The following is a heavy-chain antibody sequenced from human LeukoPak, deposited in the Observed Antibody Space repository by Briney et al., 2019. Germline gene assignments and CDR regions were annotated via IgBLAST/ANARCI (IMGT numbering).Heavy chain of an antibody. CDR2: INHSGST. CDR3: ARAAVTTSNYYYYYMDV. Sequence: SETLSLTCAVYGGSFSGYYWSWIRQPPGKGLEWIGEINHSGSTNYNPSLKSRVTISVDTSKNQFSLKLSSVTAADTAVYYCARAAVTTSNYYYYYMDVWGKGTTVTISS. J-gene: IGHJ6*03. V-gene: IGHV4-34*01. CDR1: GGSFSGYY. D-gene: IGHD4-17*01.